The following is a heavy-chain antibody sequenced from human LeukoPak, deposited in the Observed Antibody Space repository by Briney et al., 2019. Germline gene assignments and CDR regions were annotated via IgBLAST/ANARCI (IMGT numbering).Heavy chain of an antibody. Sequence: GASVKVSCKASGYTFTSYDINWVRQATGQGLEWMGWMNPNSGNTGYAQKFQGRVTITRNTSISTAYMELSSLRSEDTAVYYCATGRLVVRVGYYMDVWGKGTTVTVSS. CDR3: ATGRLVVRVGYYMDV. J-gene: IGHJ6*03. CDR2: MNPNSGNT. CDR1: GYTFTSYD. D-gene: IGHD3-22*01. V-gene: IGHV1-8*03.